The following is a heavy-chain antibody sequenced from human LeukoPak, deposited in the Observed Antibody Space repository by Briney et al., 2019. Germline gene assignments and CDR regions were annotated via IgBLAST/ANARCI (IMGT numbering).Heavy chain of an antibody. CDR3: ARENSGSYREFDY. Sequence: SETLSLTCTVSGGSISSYYWSWIRQPAGKGLEWIGRIYTSGSTNYNASLKSRVSMSADTSKNKFSLKLSSVTAADTAVFYCARENSGSYREFDYWGQGTLVTVSS. J-gene: IGHJ4*02. CDR2: IYTSGST. CDR1: GGSISSYY. D-gene: IGHD1-26*01. V-gene: IGHV4-4*07.